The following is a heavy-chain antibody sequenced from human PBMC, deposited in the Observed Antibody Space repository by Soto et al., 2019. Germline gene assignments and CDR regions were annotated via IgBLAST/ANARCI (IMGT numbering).Heavy chain of an antibody. CDR1: GGSISSYY. D-gene: IGHD2-8*01. J-gene: IGHJ4*02. CDR3: AREQFLRVYAREGDLYYFDY. V-gene: IGHV4-59*01. Sequence: QVQLQESGPGLVKPSETLSLTCTVSGGSISSYYWSWIRQPPGKGLEWIGYIYYSGSTNYNPSLKSRVTISVDTSKNQFSLKLSSVTAADTAVYYCAREQFLRVYAREGDLYYFDYWGQGTLVTVSS. CDR2: IYYSGST.